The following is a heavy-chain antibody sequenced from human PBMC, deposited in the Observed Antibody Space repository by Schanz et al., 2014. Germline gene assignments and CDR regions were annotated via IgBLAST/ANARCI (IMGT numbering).Heavy chain of an antibody. V-gene: IGHV1-69*09. J-gene: IGHJ4*02. Sequence: QGQLVQSGAEVKKPGASLKVSCKASGYSFSAHYLHWEREAPGQGLDWMGRIIPILGIANYAQKFQGRVTMTTDTSTSTSYMELTSLRSDDTAVYYCARGGYSSGWYDRDIAHFDYWGQGTLVTVSS. D-gene: IGHD6-19*01. CDR2: IIPILGIA. CDR1: GYSFSAHY. CDR3: ARGGYSSGWYDRDIAHFDY.